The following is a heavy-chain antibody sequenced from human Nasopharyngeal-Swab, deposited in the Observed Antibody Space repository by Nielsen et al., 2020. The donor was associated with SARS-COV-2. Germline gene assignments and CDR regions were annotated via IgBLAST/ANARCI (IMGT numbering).Heavy chain of an antibody. CDR1: GFTFSSYW. CDR2: INADGSST. J-gene: IGHJ4*02. D-gene: IGHD3-10*01. Sequence: GESLKISCAASGFTFSSYWMHWVRQAPGEGLVWVSRINADGSSTTYADSVKGRFTISRDNSKNTLYLQMNSLRAEDTAVYYCAKVRPDGSGSYTYYFDYWGQGTLVTVSS. CDR3: AKVRPDGSGSYTYYFDY. V-gene: IGHV3-74*03.